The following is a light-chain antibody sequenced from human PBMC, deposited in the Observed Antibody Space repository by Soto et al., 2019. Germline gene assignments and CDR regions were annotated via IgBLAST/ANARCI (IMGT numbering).Light chain of an antibody. V-gene: IGKV3-15*01. CDR2: GAS. J-gene: IGKJ4*01. Sequence: EIVMTQSPATLSVSPGERATLSCRASQSVGIELAWYQQKPGQAPRLLIYGASTRATGIPARFSGSGSGTEFPLTISDVQSEDFARYHCQQYNNWPPLTFGGGTKVEIK. CDR3: QQYNNWPPLT. CDR1: QSVGIE.